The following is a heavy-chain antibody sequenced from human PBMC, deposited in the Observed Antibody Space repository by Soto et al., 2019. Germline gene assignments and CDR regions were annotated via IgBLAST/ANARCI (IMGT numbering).Heavy chain of an antibody. J-gene: IGHJ6*02. CDR1: GFTFSSYG. D-gene: IGHD3-22*01. CDR3: AKYYNDSSCYPSGHNYYGMAV. V-gene: IGHV3-30*18. CDR2: ISYDGSNN. Sequence: QVQLVESVGGVVQTGRSLSLSCAASGFTFSSYGMHRVRQAPDKGLELSVVISYDGSNNYYADFVKGRLTISRDNSKKTLYLKMKSLRAEDTAVYYCAKYYNDSSCYPSGHNYYGMAVSCQGTTHTVS.